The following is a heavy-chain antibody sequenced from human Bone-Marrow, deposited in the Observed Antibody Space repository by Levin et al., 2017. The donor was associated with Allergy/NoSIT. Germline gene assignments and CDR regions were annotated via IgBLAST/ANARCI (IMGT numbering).Heavy chain of an antibody. J-gene: IGHJ6*03. CDR2: IKQDGSEK. Sequence: PGGSLRLSCAGSGFTFRTYWMSWVRQAPGKGLEWVANIKQDGSEKYYVDSVKGRFTISRDNAKNSLDLQMNSLRAEDTAVYYCARESRYYYYIDVWGSGTTVTVSS. CDR3: ARESRYYYYIDV. V-gene: IGHV3-7*04. CDR1: GFTFRTYW.